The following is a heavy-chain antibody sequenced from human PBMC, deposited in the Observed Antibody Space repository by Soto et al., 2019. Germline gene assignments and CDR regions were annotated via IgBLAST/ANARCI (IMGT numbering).Heavy chain of an antibody. CDR1: GFTFSSYA. J-gene: IGHJ4*02. CDR2: ISGSGDST. D-gene: IGHD3-22*01. Sequence: GGSLRLSCAASGFTFSSYAMGWVRQAPGKGLEWVSGISGSGDSTYFADSVRGRFTISRDNSKNTLYLQMNSLRAEDTAVYYCAKELGYYYDSSGYQGDFDYWGQGTLVTVSS. CDR3: AKELGYYYDSSGYQGDFDY. V-gene: IGHV3-23*01.